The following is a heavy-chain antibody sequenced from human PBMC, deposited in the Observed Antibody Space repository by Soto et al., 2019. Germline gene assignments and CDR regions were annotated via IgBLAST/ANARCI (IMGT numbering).Heavy chain of an antibody. J-gene: IGHJ6*02. CDR2: IWYDGSNK. V-gene: IGHV3-33*01. Sequence: GGSLRLSCAASGFTFSSYGMHWVRQAPGKGLEWVAVIWYDGSNKYYADSVKGRVTMTRDTSTSTVYMELSSLRSEDTAVYYCARTHSSSWPYYYYGMDVWGQGTTVTVSS. CDR3: ARTHSSSWPYYYYGMDV. D-gene: IGHD6-13*01. CDR1: GFTFSSYG.